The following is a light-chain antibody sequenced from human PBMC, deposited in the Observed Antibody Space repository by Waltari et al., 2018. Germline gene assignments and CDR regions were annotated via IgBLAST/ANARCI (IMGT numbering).Light chain of an antibody. J-gene: IGKJ2*01. V-gene: IGKV3-20*01. CDR2: GAS. CDR1: QSVSSSY. CDR3: QQYGSSPGYT. Sequence: EIVLTQSPGTLSLSPGERATLSCRASQSVSSSYLAWSQQKPGQAPRLLIYGASSRATGSPDRCSGSGSGTDFTLTISRLEPEDFAVYYCQQYGSSPGYTFGQGTKLEIK.